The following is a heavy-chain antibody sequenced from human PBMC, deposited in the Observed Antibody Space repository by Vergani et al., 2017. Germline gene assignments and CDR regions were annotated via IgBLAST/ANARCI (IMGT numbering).Heavy chain of an antibody. J-gene: IGHJ3*02. CDR3: ARDGSGYCSSTSCSGDAFDI. CDR1: GFTFSSYA. CDR2: ISYDGSNK. Sequence: QVQLVESGGGVVQPGRSLRLSCAASGFTFSSYAMHWVRQAQGKGLEWVAVISYDGSNKYYADSVKGRFTISRDNSKNTLYLQMNSLRAEDTAVYYCARDGSGYCSSTSCSGDAFDIWGQGTMVTVAS. D-gene: IGHD2-2*01. V-gene: IGHV3-30-3*01.